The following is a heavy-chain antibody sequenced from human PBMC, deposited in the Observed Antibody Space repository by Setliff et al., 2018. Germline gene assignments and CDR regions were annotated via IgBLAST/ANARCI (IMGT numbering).Heavy chain of an antibody. CDR2: IFINGNS. D-gene: IGHD6-6*01. J-gene: IGHJ4*02. CDR1: GFTVSSNY. V-gene: IGHV3-53*01. Sequence: GGSLRLSCAASGFTVSSNYMSWVRQAPGKGLEWVSVIFINGNSFYADSVKGRFTISRDNSKNTLNLQMNSLRADDTAVYFCAREYSSSGAFEYWGQGTLVTVCS. CDR3: AREYSSSGAFEY.